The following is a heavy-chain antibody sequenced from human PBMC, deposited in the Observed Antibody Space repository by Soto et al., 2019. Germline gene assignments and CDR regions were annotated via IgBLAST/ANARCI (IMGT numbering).Heavy chain of an antibody. Sequence: QLQLQESGSRLVKPSQTLSLTCAVSGDSISSGGYSWSWIRQPPGKGLEWIGYIYHSGSTYYNPSLKSRVTISVDRSDNQFSLKLSSVTAADTAVYYCARVSIPEAFDIWGQGTMVTVSS. CDR2: IYHSGST. CDR3: ARVSIPEAFDI. J-gene: IGHJ3*02. V-gene: IGHV4-30-2*01. CDR1: GDSISSGGYS.